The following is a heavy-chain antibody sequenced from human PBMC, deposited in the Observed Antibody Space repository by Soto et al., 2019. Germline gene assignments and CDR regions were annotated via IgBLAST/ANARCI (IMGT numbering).Heavy chain of an antibody. Sequence: ASVKVSCKASGYTFTGYYMHWVRQAPGQGLEWMGWINPNSGGTNYAQKFQGWVTMTRDTSISTAYMELSRLRSDDTAVYYCAREEEIAAALNWFDPWGQGTLVTVSS. J-gene: IGHJ5*02. D-gene: IGHD6-13*01. CDR3: AREEEIAAALNWFDP. V-gene: IGHV1-2*04. CDR2: INPNSGGT. CDR1: GYTFTGYY.